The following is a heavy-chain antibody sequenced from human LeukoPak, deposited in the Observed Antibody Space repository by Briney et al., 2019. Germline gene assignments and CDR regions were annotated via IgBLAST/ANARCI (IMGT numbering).Heavy chain of an antibody. V-gene: IGHV3-11*04. D-gene: IGHD5-18*01. J-gene: IGHJ4*02. Sequence: GGSLRLSCAASGFTFSDYYMSWIRQAPGKGLEWVSYISSSGSTIYYADSVKGRFTISRDNAKNSLYLQMSSLRAEDTAVYYCAGRSYGPSPDYWGQGTLVTVSS. CDR1: GFTFSDYY. CDR2: ISSSGSTI. CDR3: AGRSYGPSPDY.